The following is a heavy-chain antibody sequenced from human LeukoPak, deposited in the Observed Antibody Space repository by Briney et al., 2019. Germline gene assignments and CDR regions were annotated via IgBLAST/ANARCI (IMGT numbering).Heavy chain of an antibody. D-gene: IGHD1-26*01. Sequence: GALRLSCAASGFTFSSSHMNWVRQAPGKGLEWVSFISSSTSSIYYADSVKGRFTIARDNAKNSLFLQMSSLRAEDTAVYYCARGGSFDSWGQGTLVTVSS. J-gene: IGHJ4*02. V-gene: IGHV3-48*01. CDR2: ISSSTSSI. CDR3: ARGGSFDS. CDR1: GFTFSSSH.